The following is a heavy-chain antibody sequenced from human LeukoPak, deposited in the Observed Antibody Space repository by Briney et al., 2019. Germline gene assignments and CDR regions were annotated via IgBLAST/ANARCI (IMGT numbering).Heavy chain of an antibody. V-gene: IGHV4-34*01. CDR3: ARVVRVAFDY. Sequence: SETLSLTCAVYGGSLSGYYWSWIRQPPGKGLEWIGEINHSGSTNYNPSLKSRVTISVDTSKNQFSLKLSSVTAADTAVYYCARVVRVAFDYWGQGTLVTVSS. D-gene: IGHD6-6*01. J-gene: IGHJ4*02. CDR1: GGSLSGYY. CDR2: INHSGST.